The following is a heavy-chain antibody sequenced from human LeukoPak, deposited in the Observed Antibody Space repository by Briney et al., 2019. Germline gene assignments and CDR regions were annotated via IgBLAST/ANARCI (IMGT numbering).Heavy chain of an antibody. J-gene: IGHJ4*02. CDR3: ARGLRIMVAFGGVIVDS. V-gene: IGHV3-7*05. CDR1: GFTFSSYW. CDR2: IKQDGSEK. Sequence: GGSLRLSCAPSGFTFSSYWMNWVRQAPGKGLEWVANIKQDGSEKYYVDSVKGRFTISRDNAKNSVFLQMDSLRAEDTAVYYCARGLRIMVAFGGVIVDSWGQGTLVTVSS. D-gene: IGHD3-16*02.